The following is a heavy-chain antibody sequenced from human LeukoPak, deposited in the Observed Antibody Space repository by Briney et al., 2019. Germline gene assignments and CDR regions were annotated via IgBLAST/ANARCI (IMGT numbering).Heavy chain of an antibody. Sequence: GGSLRLSCAASGFTVSSNYMSWVRQAPGKGLEWVSVIYSGGSTYYADSVKGRFTISRDNSKNTLYLQMNSLRAEDTAVYYCARRWNYKDGFDIWGQGTLVTVSS. D-gene: IGHD1-7*01. CDR2: IYSGGST. V-gene: IGHV3-66*01. CDR3: ARRWNYKDGFDI. J-gene: IGHJ3*02. CDR1: GFTVSSNY.